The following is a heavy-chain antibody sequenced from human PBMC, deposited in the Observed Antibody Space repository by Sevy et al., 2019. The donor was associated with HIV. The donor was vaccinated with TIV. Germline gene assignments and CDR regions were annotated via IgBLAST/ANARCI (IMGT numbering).Heavy chain of an antibody. D-gene: IGHD3-22*01. CDR2: ISRDRRTI. Sequence: GGSLRLSCVGSGFTFSTYTMHWVRQAPGKGLEWLSSISRDRRTIYYADSLKGRFTISRDNAKNPLYLQMNSLRDEDTAVYYCAREAYYYDSREENWFDPWGQGTLVTVSS. V-gene: IGHV3-48*02. J-gene: IGHJ5*02. CDR1: GFTFSTYT. CDR3: AREAYYYDSREENWFDP.